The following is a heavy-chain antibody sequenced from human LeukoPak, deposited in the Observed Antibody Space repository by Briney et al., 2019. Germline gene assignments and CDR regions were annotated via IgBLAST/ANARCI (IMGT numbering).Heavy chain of an antibody. J-gene: IGHJ4*02. CDR2: IYHSGST. CDR1: GGSISSGSYY. D-gene: IGHD1-7*01. CDR3: ARAELPPPQVTGTTTLFDY. Sequence: SQTLSLTCTVSGGSISSGSYYWSWIRQPPGKGLEWIGYIYHSGSTYYNPSLKSRVTISVDRSKNQFSLKLSSVTAADTAVYYCARAELPPPQVTGTTTLFDYWGQGTLVTVSS. V-gene: IGHV4-30-2*01.